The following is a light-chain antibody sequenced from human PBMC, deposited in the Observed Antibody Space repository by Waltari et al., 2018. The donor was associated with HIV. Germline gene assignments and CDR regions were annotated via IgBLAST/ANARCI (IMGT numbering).Light chain of an antibody. J-gene: IGLJ3*02. CDR1: SWDIGTYNY. Sequence: QSALTQPASVSGSPGQSITISCTGTSWDIGTYNYVSWYQKHPGKAPKIIIFDVNKGPSGIYDRFSGSNSANMASLTISGLQAADEADYYCRSNSRTNTWVFGGGTRLTVL. CDR2: DVN. CDR3: RSNSRTNTWV. V-gene: IGLV2-14*03.